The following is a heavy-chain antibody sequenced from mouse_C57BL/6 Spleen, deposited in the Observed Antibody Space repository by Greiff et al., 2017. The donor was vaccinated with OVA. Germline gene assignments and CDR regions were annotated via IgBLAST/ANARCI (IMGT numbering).Heavy chain of an antibody. D-gene: IGHD2-3*01. J-gene: IGHJ2*01. V-gene: IGHV1-9*01. Sequence: VQLQQSGAELMKPGASVKLSCKATGYTFTGYWLEWVKQRPGHGLEWIGEILPGSGSTNYTEKFKGKATFTADTSSNTAYMQLSSLTTEDSAIYYCARRGGYYLYYFDYWGQGTTLTVSS. CDR3: ARRGGYYLYYFDY. CDR2: ILPGSGST. CDR1: GYTFTGYW.